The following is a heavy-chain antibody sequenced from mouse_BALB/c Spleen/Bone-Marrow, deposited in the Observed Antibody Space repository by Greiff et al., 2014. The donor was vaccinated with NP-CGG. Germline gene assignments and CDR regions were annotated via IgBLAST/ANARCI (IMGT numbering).Heavy chain of an antibody. V-gene: IGHV14-3*02. CDR1: GFNIKDTY. Sequence: VQLQQSGAELVKPGASVKLSCTASGFNIKDTYMHWVKQRPEQGLEWIGRIDPANGNTKYDPKFQGKATITADTSSNTAYLKLSRLASEDTAVYYCARWEYYALDYWGQGTSVTVSS. J-gene: IGHJ4*01. CDR3: ARWEYYALDY. CDR2: IDPANGNT. D-gene: IGHD4-1*01.